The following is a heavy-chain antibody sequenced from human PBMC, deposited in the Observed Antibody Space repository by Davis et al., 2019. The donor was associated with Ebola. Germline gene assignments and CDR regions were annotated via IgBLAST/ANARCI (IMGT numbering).Heavy chain of an antibody. CDR3: ARSGLWFRELLRLHDY. Sequence: GGSLRLSCVASGFTFRTYSMHWVRQAPGKGLEWVSYIDSSSNTIYYADSVKGRFTISRDNSKNTLYLQMNSLRAEDTAVYYCARSGLWFRELLRLHDYWGQGTLVTVSS. V-gene: IGHV3-48*01. CDR2: IDSSSNTI. CDR1: GFTFRTYS. J-gene: IGHJ4*02. D-gene: IGHD3-10*01.